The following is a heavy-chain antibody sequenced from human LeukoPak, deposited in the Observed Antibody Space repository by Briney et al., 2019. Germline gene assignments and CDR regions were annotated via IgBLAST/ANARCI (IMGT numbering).Heavy chain of an antibody. CDR1: GFTFSGSA. J-gene: IGHJ6*03. CDR3: AKSGSGSYSGDYYYYMDV. Sequence: GGSLRLSCAASGFTFSGSAMHWVRQTPGKGLEWVSAISGSGGSTYYADSVKGRFTISRDNSKNTLYLQMNSLRAEDTAVYYCAKSGSGSYSGDYYYYMDVWGKGTTVTISS. CDR2: ISGSGGST. D-gene: IGHD1-26*01. V-gene: IGHV3-23*01.